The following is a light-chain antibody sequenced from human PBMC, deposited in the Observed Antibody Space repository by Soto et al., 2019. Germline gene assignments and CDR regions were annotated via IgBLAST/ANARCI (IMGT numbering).Light chain of an antibody. J-gene: IGKJ4*01. Sequence: DVQMTQSPSSLSASVGDRVTITCRASQGIDPYLAWFQQKPGKVPKLLIYAASTLQSGVPSRFSGSGSGTDFTLTISSLQPEDVATYYCQKYNSAPLTFGGGTKVDIK. V-gene: IGKV1-27*01. CDR3: QKYNSAPLT. CDR1: QGIDPY. CDR2: AAS.